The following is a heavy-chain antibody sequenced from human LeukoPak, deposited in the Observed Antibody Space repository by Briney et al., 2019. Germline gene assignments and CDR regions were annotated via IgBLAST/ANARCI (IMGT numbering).Heavy chain of an antibody. CDR2: MNPNSGNT. Sequence: ASVKVSCKASGYTFTSYDINWVRQATGQGLEWMGWMNPNSGNTGYAQKFQGRVTMTRNTSISTAYMELSSLRSEDTAVYYCARKIRHSSSWYMLVGAFDIWGQGTMVTVSS. J-gene: IGHJ3*02. V-gene: IGHV1-8*01. CDR1: GYTFTSYD. CDR3: ARKIRHSSSWYMLVGAFDI. D-gene: IGHD6-13*01.